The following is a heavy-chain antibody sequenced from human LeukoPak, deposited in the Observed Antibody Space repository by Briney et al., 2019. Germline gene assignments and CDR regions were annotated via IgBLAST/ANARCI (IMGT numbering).Heavy chain of an antibody. J-gene: IGHJ4*02. CDR3: AREGAHIVVVTAIRYFDY. CDR2: IYHSGST. CDR1: GYSISSGYY. V-gene: IGHV4-38-2*02. D-gene: IGHD2-21*02. Sequence: PSETLSLTCAVSGYSISSGYYWGWIRQPPGKGLEWIGSIYHSGSTYYNPSLKSRVTISVDTSKNQFSLKLSSVTVADTAVYYCAREGAHIVVVTAIRYFDYWGQGTLVTVSS.